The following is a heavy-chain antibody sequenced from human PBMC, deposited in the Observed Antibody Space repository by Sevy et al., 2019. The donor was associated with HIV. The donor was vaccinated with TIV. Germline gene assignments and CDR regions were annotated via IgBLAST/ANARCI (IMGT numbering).Heavy chain of an antibody. CDR1: GFTFRSYG. D-gene: IGHD2-8*01. V-gene: IGHV3-33*01. CDR2: IWDNGSKK. CDR3: ARGGYCTNNVCYGSIDY. J-gene: IGHJ4*02. Sequence: WGSLRLSCAASGFTFRSYGMHWVRQAPGKGLEWVAVIWDNGSKKYHADSVKGRFTISRDNSKNTLYLQMNSLRAEDTAVYYCARGGYCTNNVCYGSIDYWGRGTLVTVSS.